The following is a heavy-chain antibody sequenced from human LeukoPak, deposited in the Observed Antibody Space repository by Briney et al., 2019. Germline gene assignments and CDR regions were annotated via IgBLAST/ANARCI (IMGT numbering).Heavy chain of an antibody. Sequence: GSLRLSCAASGFTFAIHAMTWVRQAPGKGLEWVSGISGDGASTHYAESVKGQFTISRDNSQNTLFLQMNSLRVEDTAIYYCAKDSYVSGRPLHTFDVWGQGTMVTVSS. D-gene: IGHD3-10*01. CDR1: GFTFAIHA. CDR2: ISGDGAST. J-gene: IGHJ3*01. V-gene: IGHV3-23*01. CDR3: AKDSYVSGRPLHTFDV.